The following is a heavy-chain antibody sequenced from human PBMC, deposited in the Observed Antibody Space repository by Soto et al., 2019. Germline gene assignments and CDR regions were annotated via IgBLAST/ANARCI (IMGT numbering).Heavy chain of an antibody. CDR3: ARVEGVVVAATYDY. V-gene: IGHV4-34*01. CDR1: CGSFSGYY. D-gene: IGHD2-15*01. CDR2: INHSGST. J-gene: IGHJ4*02. Sequence: PSETLSLTCAVYCGSFSGYYWSWIRQPPGKGLEWIGEINHSGSTNYNPSLKSRVTISVDTSKNQFSLKLSSVTAADTAVYYCARVEGVVVAATYDYWGQGTLVTVSS.